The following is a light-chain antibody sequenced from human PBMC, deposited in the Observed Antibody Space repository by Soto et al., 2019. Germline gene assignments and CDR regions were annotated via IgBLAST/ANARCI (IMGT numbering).Light chain of an antibody. CDR1: TSDIGDYNY. J-gene: IGLJ2*01. CDR3: SSYTGTNTYVV. CDR2: EVS. V-gene: IGLV2-14*01. Sequence: QSVLTQPASVSGSPGQSITISCTGTTSDIGDYNYVSWYQRHPGQAPKLIIFEVSNRPSGISNRFSGSKSGNTASLTVSGLQAEDEADYFCSSYTGTNTYVVFGGGTKLTVL.